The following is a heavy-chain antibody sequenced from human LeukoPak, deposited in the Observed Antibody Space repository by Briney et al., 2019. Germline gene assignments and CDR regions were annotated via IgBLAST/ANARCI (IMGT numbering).Heavy chain of an antibody. CDR3: AGQVVPAAHDY. V-gene: IGHV3-30-3*01. CDR2: ISFDGSNK. J-gene: IGHJ4*02. CDR1: GFTFSTYA. D-gene: IGHD2-2*01. Sequence: PGGSLRLSCVASGFTFSTYAMHWVRQAPGKGLEWVAVISFDGSNKYYADSVKGRFTISRDNSKNTLYLQMNSLRAEDTAVYYCAGQVVPAAHDYWGQGTLVTVSS.